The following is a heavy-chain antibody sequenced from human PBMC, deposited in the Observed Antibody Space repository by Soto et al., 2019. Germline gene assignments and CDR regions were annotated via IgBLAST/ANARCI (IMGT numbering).Heavy chain of an antibody. CDR3: AKDVTSFNGVWAPFDM. D-gene: IGHD2-8*01. CDR1: GFTFSDYA. V-gene: IGHV3-23*01. CDR2: VGGSDDDK. Sequence: EVQLLESGGGVVQPGGSLRLSCAASGFTFSDYAMSWVRQTPGKGLQWVSGVGGSDDDKHYADCVRGRFIASRDNSKITVYLQMNSLRADDTAIYYCAKDVTSFNGVWAPFDMWGQGTEVTVSS. J-gene: IGHJ3*02.